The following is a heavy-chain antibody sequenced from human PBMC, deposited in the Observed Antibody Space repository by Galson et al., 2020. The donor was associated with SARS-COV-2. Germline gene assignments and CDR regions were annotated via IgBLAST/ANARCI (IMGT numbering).Heavy chain of an antibody. J-gene: IGHJ4*02. Sequence: ASETLSLPCTVSGGSISSSSYYWGWIRQPPGKGLEWIGSIYYSGSTYYNPSLKSRVTISVDTSKNQFSLKLSSVTAADTAVYYCAGRWELLQGESDYWGQGTLVTVSS. D-gene: IGHD1-26*01. CDR1: GGSISSSSYY. CDR2: IYYSGST. V-gene: IGHV4-39*01. CDR3: AGRWELLQGESDY.